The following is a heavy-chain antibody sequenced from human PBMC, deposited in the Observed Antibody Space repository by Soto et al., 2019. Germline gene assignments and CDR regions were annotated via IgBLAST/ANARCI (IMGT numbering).Heavy chain of an antibody. D-gene: IGHD5-18*01. CDR2: INHSGST. Sequence: SETLSLTCAVYGGSFSGYYWSWIRQPPGKGLEWIGEINHSGSTNYNPSLKSRVTISVDTSKNQFSLKLSSVTAADTAVYYCARGIQLWFGYYFDYWGQGTLVTVSS. CDR3: ARGIQLWFGYYFDY. J-gene: IGHJ4*02. CDR1: GGSFSGYY. V-gene: IGHV4-34*01.